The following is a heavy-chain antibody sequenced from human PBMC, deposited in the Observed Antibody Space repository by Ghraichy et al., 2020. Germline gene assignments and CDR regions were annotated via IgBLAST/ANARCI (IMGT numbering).Heavy chain of an antibody. D-gene: IGHD3-22*01. CDR3: ARGGGYYYGSSGYYYFDY. Sequence: SETLSLTCAVYGGSFSGYYWSWIRQPPGKGLEWIGEINHSGSTNYNPSLKSRVTISVDTSKNQFSLKLSSVTAADTAVYYCARGGGYYYGSSGYYYFDYWGQGTLVTVSS. J-gene: IGHJ4*02. V-gene: IGHV4-34*01. CDR1: GGSFSGYY. CDR2: INHSGST.